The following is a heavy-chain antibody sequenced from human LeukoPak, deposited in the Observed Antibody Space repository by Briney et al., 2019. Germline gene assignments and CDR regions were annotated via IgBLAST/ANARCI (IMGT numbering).Heavy chain of an antibody. V-gene: IGHV3-7*05. CDR1: GFTFSTYW. CDR3: ARDSGYSTFDI. D-gene: IGHD2-15*01. Sequence: GGSLRLSCAASGFTFSTYWMSWVRQAPGKGLEWVANMDLDGTEKNYVDSVKGRFTISRDNAKNLLYVQMNSLRAEDTAVYYCARDSGYSTFDIWGQGTMVTVSS. CDR2: MDLDGTEK. J-gene: IGHJ3*02.